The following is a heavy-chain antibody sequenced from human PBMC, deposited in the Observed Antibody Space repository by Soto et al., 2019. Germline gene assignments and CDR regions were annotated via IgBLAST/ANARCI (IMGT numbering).Heavy chain of an antibody. D-gene: IGHD3-22*01. Sequence: GGSLRLSCAASGFTFSSYAMHWVRQAPGKXLEWVAVISYDGSNKYYADSVKGRFTISRDNSKNTLYLQMNSLRAEDTAVYYCARGSVDNYYDSSGYYYDYFDYWGQGTLVTVSS. J-gene: IGHJ4*02. CDR1: GFTFSSYA. V-gene: IGHV3-30-3*01. CDR3: ARGSVDNYYDSSGYYYDYFDY. CDR2: ISYDGSNK.